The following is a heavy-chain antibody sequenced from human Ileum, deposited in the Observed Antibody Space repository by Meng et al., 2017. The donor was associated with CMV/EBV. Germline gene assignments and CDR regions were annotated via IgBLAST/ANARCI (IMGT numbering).Heavy chain of an antibody. CDR2: ISASGGSI. J-gene: IGHJ4*02. Sequence: FTFSTYGLNWVRQAPGKGLDWVSGISASGGSIYYADSVKGRFTISRDNSKNTVSLQMNNLRPEDTAVYYCAKDSTSGTYHLDYFDYWGQGSLVTVSS. V-gene: IGHV3-23*01. D-gene: IGHD1-26*01. CDR1: FTFSTYG. CDR3: AKDSTSGTYHLDYFDY.